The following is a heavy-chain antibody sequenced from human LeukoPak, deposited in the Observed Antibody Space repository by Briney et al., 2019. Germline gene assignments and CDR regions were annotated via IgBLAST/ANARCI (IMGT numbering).Heavy chain of an antibody. CDR3: VRMWEPESGGRAFDI. J-gene: IGHJ3*02. D-gene: IGHD1-14*01. CDR1: GYSFTRYY. CDR2: INPSGGGT. Sequence: ASVKVSCKASGYSFTRYYILWVRQAPGQGLEWMAIINPSGGGTSYAQKFQGRVTLTRDTSTSTVYMELSSLRSEDTAVYYCVRMWEPESGGRAFDIWGKGTMVTVSS. V-gene: IGHV1-46*01.